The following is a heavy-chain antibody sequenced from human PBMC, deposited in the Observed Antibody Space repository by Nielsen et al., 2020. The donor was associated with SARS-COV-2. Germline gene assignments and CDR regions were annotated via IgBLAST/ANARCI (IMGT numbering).Heavy chain of an antibody. J-gene: IGHJ4*02. CDR1: GFSLRTSGAG. D-gene: IGHD3/OR15-3a*01. V-gene: IGHV2-5*01. Sequence: SGPTLVKPTQTLTLTCTFSGFSLRTSGAGVGWIRRPPGKALEWLALIYWNDDKFYSPSLRSRLTITKDTSRNRVVLTMTNMDPVETGTYFRAHASKHDNFLTGYYPLFDFGGQGTLLTVSS. CDR3: AHASKHDNFLTGYYPLFDF. CDR2: IYWNDDK.